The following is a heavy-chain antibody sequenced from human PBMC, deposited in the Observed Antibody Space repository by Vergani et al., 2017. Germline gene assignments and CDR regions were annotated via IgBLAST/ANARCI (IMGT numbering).Heavy chain of an antibody. Sequence: QVHLVESGGGVVQPGRSLRLSCVVSGFTSSYYGMHWVRQAPGKGLEWVAVISYDGTQKYYADSVQGRFTISRDNSKSTLYLQMNSLRTEDTAVDYCATKSCGTPGCQIGYFREWGQGTLVTVSS. CDR3: ATKSCGTPGCQIGYFRE. CDR1: GFTSSYYG. CDR2: ISYDGTQK. J-gene: IGHJ1*01. V-gene: IGHV3-30*03. D-gene: IGHD1-1*01.